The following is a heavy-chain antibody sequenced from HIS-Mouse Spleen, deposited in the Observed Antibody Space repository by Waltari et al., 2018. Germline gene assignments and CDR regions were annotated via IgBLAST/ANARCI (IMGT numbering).Heavy chain of an antibody. CDR2: ISYDGSNK. J-gene: IGHJ4*02. Sequence: HWVRQAPGKGLEWVAVISYDGSNKYYADSVKGRFTISRDNSKNTLYLQMNSLRAEDTAVYYCARDVNHDYSNYRGNNYFDYWGQGTLVTVSS. D-gene: IGHD4-4*01. CDR3: ARDVNHDYSNYRGNNYFDY. V-gene: IGHV3-30-3*01.